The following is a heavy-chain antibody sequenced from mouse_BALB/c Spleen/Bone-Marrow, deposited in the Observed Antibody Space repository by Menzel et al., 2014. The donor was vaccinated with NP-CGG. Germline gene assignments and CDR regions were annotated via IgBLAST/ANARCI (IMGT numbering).Heavy chain of an antibody. Sequence: LQQSGSELVRPGASVKLSCKASGYTFTSYWMHWVKQRPGQGLEWIGNIYPGSGSTNYDEQFKSKATLTVDTSSSTAYMQLSSLTSEDSAVYYCRSYDYTMDYWGQGTSVTISS. V-gene: IGHV1S22*01. CDR3: RSYDYTMDY. CDR1: GYTFTSYW. D-gene: IGHD1-1*01. J-gene: IGHJ4*01. CDR2: IYPGSGST.